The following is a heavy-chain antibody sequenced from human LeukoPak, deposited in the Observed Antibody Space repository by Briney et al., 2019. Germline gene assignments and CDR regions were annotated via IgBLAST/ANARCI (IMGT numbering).Heavy chain of an antibody. V-gene: IGHV3-30-3*01. J-gene: IGHJ4*02. D-gene: IGHD5-12*01. CDR1: GFTFSTYA. CDR2: FSYDGSTQ. CDR3: AKAKDGSSGYDYLFDY. Sequence: GRSLRLSCAGAGFTFSTYAMHWDSPAPSKWREWVALFSYDGSTQRYADSVKGRFTISRDNSKNSLYLQMNSLRTEDTAVYYCAKAKDGSSGYDYLFDYWGQGTLVTVSS.